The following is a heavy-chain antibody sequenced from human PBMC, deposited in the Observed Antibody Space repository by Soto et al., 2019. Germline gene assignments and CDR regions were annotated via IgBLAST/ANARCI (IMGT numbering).Heavy chain of an antibody. CDR1: GGSISSSNW. CDR2: IYHSGST. J-gene: IGHJ4*02. Sequence: SETLSLTCAVSGGSISSSNWWSWVRQPPGKGLEWIGEIYHSGSTNYNPSLKSRVTISVDKSKNQFSLKLSSVTAADTAVYYCATGDFTAGELCFGSWGQGTLVTVSS. CDR3: ATGDFTAGELCFGS. V-gene: IGHV4-4*02. D-gene: IGHD3-16*01.